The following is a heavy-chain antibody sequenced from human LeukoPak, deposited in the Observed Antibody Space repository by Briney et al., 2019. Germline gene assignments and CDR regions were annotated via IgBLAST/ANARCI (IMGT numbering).Heavy chain of an antibody. CDR3: ARAPITMIVVVIPLPFDY. V-gene: IGHV3-30-3*01. J-gene: IGHJ4*02. D-gene: IGHD3-22*01. CDR2: ISYDGSNK. Sequence: GGSLRLSCAASGFTFSSYAMHWVRQAPGKGLEWVAVISYDGSNKYYADSVKGRFTISRDNSKNTLYLQMNSLRAEDTAVYYFARAPITMIVVVIPLPFDYWGQGTLVTVSS. CDR1: GFTFSSYA.